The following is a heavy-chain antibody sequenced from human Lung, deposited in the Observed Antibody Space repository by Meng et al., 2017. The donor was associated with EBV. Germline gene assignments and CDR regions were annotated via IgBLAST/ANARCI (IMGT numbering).Heavy chain of an antibody. Sequence: QIQAEESSPGLFNPSGTLSLPCAGSGGSISIIAWWSWVRQPPGKGLEWIGEIYHSGGTNYNPSLRGRVTISLDKSKNQFSLTLRSVTAADTAVYYCARDPYATGWAGWGQGTLVTVSS. J-gene: IGHJ4*02. D-gene: IGHD6-19*01. CDR1: GGSISIIAW. CDR3: ARDPYATGWAG. V-gene: IGHV4-4*02. CDR2: IYHSGGT.